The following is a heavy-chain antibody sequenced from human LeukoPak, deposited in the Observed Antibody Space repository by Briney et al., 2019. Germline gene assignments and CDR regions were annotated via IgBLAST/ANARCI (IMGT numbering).Heavy chain of an antibody. D-gene: IGHD6-13*01. CDR1: GYTFTRYY. CDR3: ARRIAAAGTLDY. Sequence: ASVKVSCKASGYTFTRYYMHWVRQAPGQGLEWMGWINPNSGGTNYAQKFQGRVTMTRDTSISTAYMELSRLRSDDTAVYYCARRIAAAGTLDYWGQGTLVTVSS. V-gene: IGHV1-2*02. J-gene: IGHJ4*02. CDR2: INPNSGGT.